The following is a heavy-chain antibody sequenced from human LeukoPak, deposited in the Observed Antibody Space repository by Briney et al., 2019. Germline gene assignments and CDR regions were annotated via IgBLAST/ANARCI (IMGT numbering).Heavy chain of an antibody. D-gene: IGHD2-21*02. CDR1: GYTLTGLS. J-gene: IGHJ4*02. Sequence: ASVKVSCKVSGYTLTGLSMHWVRQAPGKGLEWMGGFDPEDGETIYAQKFQGRVTMTEDTSTDTAYMELSSLRSEDTAVYYCATDFLPWVATDYWGQGTLVTVSS. CDR3: ATDFLPWVATDY. V-gene: IGHV1-24*01. CDR2: FDPEDGET.